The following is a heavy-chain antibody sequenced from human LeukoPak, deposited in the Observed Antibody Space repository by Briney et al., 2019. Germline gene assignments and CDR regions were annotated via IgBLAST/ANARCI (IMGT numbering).Heavy chain of an antibody. CDR1: GGSFSGYY. V-gene: IGHV4-34*01. CDR3: ARGGRRRLDL. Sequence: SETLSLTCAVYGGSFSGYYWSWIRQPPGKGLEWIGEINHSGSTNYNPSLKSRVTISVDTSKNQFSLKLSSVTAADTAVYYCARGGRRRLDLWGRATLVTVSS. J-gene: IGHJ2*01. CDR2: INHSGST.